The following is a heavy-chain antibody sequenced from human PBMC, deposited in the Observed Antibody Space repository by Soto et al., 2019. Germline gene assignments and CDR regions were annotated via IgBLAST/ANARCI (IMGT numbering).Heavy chain of an antibody. D-gene: IGHD3-10*01. CDR1: GFTFSSYA. CDR3: AKFYYYGSGSNSSYYYYGMDV. J-gene: IGHJ6*02. CDR2: ISGSGGST. V-gene: IGHV3-23*01. Sequence: LRLSCAASGFTFSSYAMSWVRQAPGKGLEWVSAISGSGGSTYYADSVKGRFTISRDNSKNTLYLQMNSLRAEDTAVYYCAKFYYYGSGSNSSYYYYGMDVWGPGTTVTVSS.